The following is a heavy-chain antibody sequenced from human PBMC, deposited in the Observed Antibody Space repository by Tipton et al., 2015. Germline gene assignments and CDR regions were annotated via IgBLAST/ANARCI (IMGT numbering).Heavy chain of an antibody. CDR2: ITSSGGST. D-gene: IGHD2-15*01. V-gene: IGHV3-23*01. CDR1: GGSINNNY. J-gene: IGHJ4*02. Sequence: LSLTCTVSGGSINNNYWSWVRQAPGKGLEWVAAITSSGGSTHYADSVMGRFTISRDTSGNTLYLQMNSLRAEDTDVYYCAGGVVSATRESYWGQGTLVTVSS. CDR3: AGGVVSATRESY.